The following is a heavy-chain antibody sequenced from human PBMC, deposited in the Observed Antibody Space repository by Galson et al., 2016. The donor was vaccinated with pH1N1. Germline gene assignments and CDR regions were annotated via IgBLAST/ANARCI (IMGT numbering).Heavy chain of an antibody. Sequence: SLRLSCAVSGFILSDYHMDWVRQAPGKGLEWVGRSKKKVNGYSTEYATSVEGRFIISRDESQNSMYLQMSYLRLEDTAVYFCSRVLEGGVDVWGQGTTVIVSS. CDR2: SKKKVNGYST. J-gene: IGHJ6*02. CDR1: GFILSDYH. V-gene: IGHV3-72*01. CDR3: SRVLEGGVDV.